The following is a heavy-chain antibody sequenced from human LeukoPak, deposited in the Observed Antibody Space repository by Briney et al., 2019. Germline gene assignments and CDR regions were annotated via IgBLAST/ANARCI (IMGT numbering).Heavy chain of an antibody. CDR1: GFTFSDYY. CDR2: ISSSGSTI. Sequence: GGTLRLSCAASGFTFSDYYMSWIRQAPGKGLEWVSYISSSGSTIYYADSVKGRFTISRDNAKNSLYLQMNSLRAEDTAVYYCARDWTRGAAAEDYWGQGTLVTVSS. J-gene: IGHJ4*02. CDR3: ARDWTRGAAAEDY. V-gene: IGHV3-11*04. D-gene: IGHD6-13*01.